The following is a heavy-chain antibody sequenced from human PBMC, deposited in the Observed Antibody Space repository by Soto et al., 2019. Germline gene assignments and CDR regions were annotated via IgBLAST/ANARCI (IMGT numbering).Heavy chain of an antibody. CDR3: ARRTIFGVVYFDY. J-gene: IGHJ4*02. V-gene: IGHV1-3*01. D-gene: IGHD3-3*01. CDR2: INAGNGNT. Sequence: ASVKVSCKASGYTFTSYAMHWVRQAPGQRLEWMGWINAGNGNTKYSQKFQGRVTITRDTSASTAYMELSSLRSEDTAVYYCARRTIFGVVYFDYWGQGTLVTVSS. CDR1: GYTFTSYA.